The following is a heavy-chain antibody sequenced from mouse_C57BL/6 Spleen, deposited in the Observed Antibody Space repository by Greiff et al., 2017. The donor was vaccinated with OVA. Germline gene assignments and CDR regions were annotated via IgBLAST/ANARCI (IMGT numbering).Heavy chain of an antibody. CDR2: INPNNGGT. Sequence: VQLQQSGPELVKPGASVKIPCKASGYTFTDYNMDWVKQSHGKSLEWIGDINPNNGGTIYNQKFKGKATLTVDKSSSTAYMELRSLTSEDTAVYDCARGEKLLQGYFDVWGTGTTVTVSS. V-gene: IGHV1-18*01. CDR3: ARGEKLLQGYFDV. CDR1: GYTFTDYN. D-gene: IGHD1-1*01. J-gene: IGHJ1*03.